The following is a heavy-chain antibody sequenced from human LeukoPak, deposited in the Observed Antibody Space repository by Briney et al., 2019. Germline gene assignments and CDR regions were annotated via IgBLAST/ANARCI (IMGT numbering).Heavy chain of an antibody. CDR1: GFTFSSYA. Sequence: GGSLRLSCAASGFTFSSYAMHWVRQAPGKGLEWVAVISYDGTNKYYADSVKGRFTISRDNSKNTLYLQMNSLRPEDTAVYYCARGTGSSWYYDCWGQGTLVTVSS. V-gene: IGHV3-30*04. D-gene: IGHD6-13*01. J-gene: IGHJ4*02. CDR2: ISYDGTNK. CDR3: ARGTGSSWYYDC.